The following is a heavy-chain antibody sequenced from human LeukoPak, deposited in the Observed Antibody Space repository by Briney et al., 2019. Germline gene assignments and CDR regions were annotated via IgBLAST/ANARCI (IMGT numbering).Heavy chain of an antibody. CDR1: GGTFSSYA. CDR2: IIPIFGTA. D-gene: IGHD2-2*01. Sequence: GASVKVSCKASGGTFSSYAISWVRQAPGQGLEWMGGIIPIFGTANYAQKFQGRVTITADESTSTAYMELSSLRSEDTAVYYCARELRRNYCSSTSCYPNWFDPWGQGTLVTVSS. J-gene: IGHJ5*02. CDR3: ARELRRNYCSSTSCYPNWFDP. V-gene: IGHV1-69*13.